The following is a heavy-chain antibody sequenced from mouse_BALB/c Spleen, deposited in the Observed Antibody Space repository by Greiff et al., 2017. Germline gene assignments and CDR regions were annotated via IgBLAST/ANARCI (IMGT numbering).Heavy chain of an antibody. CDR3: ARSGRGLLDYAMDY. J-gene: IGHJ4*01. Sequence: EVQVVESGGGLVQPGGSRKLSCAASGFTFSSFGMHWVRQAPEKGLEWVAYISSGSSTIYYADTVKGRFTISRDNPKNTLFLQMTSLRSEDTAMYYCARSGRGLLDYAMDYWGQGTSVTVSS. D-gene: IGHD2-3*01. CDR2: ISSGSSTI. CDR1: GFTFSSFG. V-gene: IGHV5-17*02.